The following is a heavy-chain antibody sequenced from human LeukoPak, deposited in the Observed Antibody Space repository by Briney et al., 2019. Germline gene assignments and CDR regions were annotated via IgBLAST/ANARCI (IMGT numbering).Heavy chain of an antibody. V-gene: IGHV1-18*01. J-gene: IGHJ3*02. CDR2: ISAYNGNT. Sequence: ASVKVSCKASGYTFTSYGISWVRQAPGQGLEWMGWISAYNGNTNYAQKLQGRVTMTTDTSTSTAYMELRSLRSDDTAVYYCARDLTVTVNDAFDIWGQGTMVTVSS. CDR1: GYTFTSYG. CDR3: ARDLTVTVNDAFDI. D-gene: IGHD4-17*01.